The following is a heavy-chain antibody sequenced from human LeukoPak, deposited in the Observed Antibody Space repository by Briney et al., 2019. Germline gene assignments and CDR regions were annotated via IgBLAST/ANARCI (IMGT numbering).Heavy chain of an antibody. Sequence: SETLSLTCAVYGGSFSGYYWSWIRQPPGKGLEWIGEINHSGSTNYNPSLKSRVTISVDTSKNQFSLRLSSVTAADTAVYYCARKSRIGSGSYYTPNWFDPWGQGALVTVSS. CDR3: ARKSRIGSGSYYTPNWFDP. D-gene: IGHD3-10*01. J-gene: IGHJ5*02. CDR1: GGSFSGYY. CDR2: INHSGST. V-gene: IGHV4-34*01.